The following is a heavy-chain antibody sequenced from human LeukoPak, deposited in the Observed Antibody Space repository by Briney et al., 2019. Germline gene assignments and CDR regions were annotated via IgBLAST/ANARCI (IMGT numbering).Heavy chain of an antibody. J-gene: IGHJ5*02. CDR2: IYHSGST. D-gene: IGHD4-17*01. V-gene: IGHV4-38-2*01. Sequence: NPSETLSLTCAVSGYSISSGYYWGWIRQPPGKGLEWIGSIYHSGSTYYNPSLKSRVTISVDTSKNQVSLKLSSVTAADTAVYYCARAPYGDYGENWFDTWGQGTLVTVSS. CDR3: ARAPYGDYGENWFDT. CDR1: GYSISSGYY.